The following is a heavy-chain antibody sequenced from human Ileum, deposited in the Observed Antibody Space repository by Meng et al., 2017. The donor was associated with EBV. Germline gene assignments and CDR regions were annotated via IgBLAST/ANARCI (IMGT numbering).Heavy chain of an antibody. D-gene: IGHD1-26*01. CDR2: MYPTGPT. Sequence: QGPVPGTGPGLVRPSGTLSPTCAISGGSISSDYWWSWFRQSPEKGLEWIGEMYPTGPTYYNPSLKGRVSISIDKSKNQLSLKLNSVTAADTAVYYCVRGGTYYLSYWGQGSLVTVSS. CDR3: VRGGTYYLSY. V-gene: IGHV4-4*02. J-gene: IGHJ4*02. CDR1: GGSISSDYW.